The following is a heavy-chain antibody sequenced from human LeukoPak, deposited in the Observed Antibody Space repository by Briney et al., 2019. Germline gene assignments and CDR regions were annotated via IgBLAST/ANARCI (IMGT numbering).Heavy chain of an antibody. CDR3: VRDMTMVRGLIGYYYGMDV. D-gene: IGHD3-10*01. Sequence: PGGSLRPSCAASGFTFSTYSMNCVRQAPGKGLEWVAYISSSSGTIYYADSVKGRFTSSRDNAKNSLYLQMNSLRDEDTAVYYCVRDMTMVRGLIGYYYGMDVWGQGTTVTVSS. CDR1: GFTFSTYS. V-gene: IGHV3-48*02. J-gene: IGHJ6*02. CDR2: ISSSSGTI.